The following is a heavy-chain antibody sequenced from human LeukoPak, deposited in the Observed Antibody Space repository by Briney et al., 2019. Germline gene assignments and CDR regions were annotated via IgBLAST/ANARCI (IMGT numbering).Heavy chain of an antibody. CDR2: IHYTGGT. V-gene: IGHV4-34*01. D-gene: IGHD3-9*01. J-gene: IGHJ4*02. CDR1: GGSISGYY. CDR3: ARGNILGGYCFDF. Sequence: ASETLSLTCAVYGGSISGYYWSWIRQPPGKGLEWVGEIHYTGGTSYNPSLKSRATISIDTSKNQLSLKLSSVTAADTAVYYCARGNILGGYCFDFWGQGALVTVSS.